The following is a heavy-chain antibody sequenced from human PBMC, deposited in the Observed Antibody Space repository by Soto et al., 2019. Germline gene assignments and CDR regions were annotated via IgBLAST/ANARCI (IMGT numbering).Heavy chain of an antibody. CDR3: ARASGIVVVVAATLGYYFDY. V-gene: IGHV4-31*03. Sequence: QVQLQESGPGLVKPSQTLSFTCTVSGGSISSGGYYWSWIRQHPGKGLEWIGYIYYSGSTYYNPSLKSRVTISVDTSKNQFSLKLSSVTAADTAVYYCARASGIVVVVAATLGYYFDYWGQGTLVTVSS. J-gene: IGHJ4*02. CDR2: IYYSGST. CDR1: GGSISSGGYY. D-gene: IGHD2-15*01.